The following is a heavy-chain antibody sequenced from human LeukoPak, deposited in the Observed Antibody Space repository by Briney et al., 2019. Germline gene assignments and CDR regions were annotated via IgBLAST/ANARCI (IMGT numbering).Heavy chain of an antibody. Sequence: GGSLRLSCAASGFTFSNSWTHWVSQAPGEGLVWVARVNSDGKTTTYADSVKGRFTISGDNAQNTLYLQMNSLSAEDTAVYYCTRDYPPDWGQGTLVTVSA. CDR1: GFTFSNSW. V-gene: IGHV3-74*01. J-gene: IGHJ4*02. CDR2: VNSDGKTT. CDR3: TRDYPPD.